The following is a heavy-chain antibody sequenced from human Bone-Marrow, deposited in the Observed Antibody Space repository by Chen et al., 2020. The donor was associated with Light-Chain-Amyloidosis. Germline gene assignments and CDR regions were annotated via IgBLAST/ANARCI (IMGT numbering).Heavy chain of an antibody. J-gene: IGHJ3*02. D-gene: IGHD2-15*01. CDR2: ISTTGTTI. Sequence: EVQLVESGGGLVQPGGSLRLSCVASGFSFSNYEMNWVRQAPGQGLEWGSYISTTGTTIYYADFARGRFTISRDNAKNSLYLQMNSLRAEDTAVYYCARDRWVARHFPGAVDIWAKGQWSPSLQ. CDR3: ARDRWVARHFPGAVDI. CDR1: GFSFSNYE. V-gene: IGHV3-48*03.